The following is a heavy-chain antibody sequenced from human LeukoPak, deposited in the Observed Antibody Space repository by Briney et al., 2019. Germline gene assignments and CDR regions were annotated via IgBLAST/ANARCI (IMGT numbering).Heavy chain of an antibody. CDR1: GYTFTGYY. D-gene: IGHD3-10*01. V-gene: IGHV1-69*13. J-gene: IGHJ4*02. CDR3: ARDQAGSGHYADY. CDR2: IIPIFGTA. Sequence: SVKVSCKASGYTFTGYYMHWVRQAPGQGLEWMGGIIPIFGTANYAQKFQGRVTITADESTSTAYMELSSLRSEDTAVYYCARDQAGSGHYADYWGQGTLVTVSS.